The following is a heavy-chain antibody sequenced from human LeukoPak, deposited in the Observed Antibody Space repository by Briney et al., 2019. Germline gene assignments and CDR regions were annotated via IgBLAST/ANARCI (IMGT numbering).Heavy chain of an antibody. Sequence: SETLSLTCTVSGGSISSSYWSWIRQPPGQRLEWIGYISYSGSTKNNPSLKSRVTLSVDTSKNQVSLELRSVTAADTAVYYCARDSVYATNWFDPWGQGTLVTVSS. CDR2: ISYSGST. V-gene: IGHV4-59*01. CDR1: GGSISSSY. CDR3: ARDSVYATNWFDP. J-gene: IGHJ5*02. D-gene: IGHD2-8*01.